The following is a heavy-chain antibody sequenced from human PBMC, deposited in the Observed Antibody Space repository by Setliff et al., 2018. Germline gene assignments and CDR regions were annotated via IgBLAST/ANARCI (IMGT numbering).Heavy chain of an antibody. D-gene: IGHD3-3*01. V-gene: IGHV3-7*01. J-gene: IGHJ4*02. CDR3: ARDSSLRYYFDY. Sequence: AGSLTLSCAASVFTFSSTWMVWVRLAPGRGLEWVANKKGGGSEKYYVDSVKGRFTISRDNAKNSLYLQMNSLRAEDTAVYYCARDSSLRYYFDYWGQGALVTVSS. CDR2: KKGGGSEK. CDR1: VFTFSSTW.